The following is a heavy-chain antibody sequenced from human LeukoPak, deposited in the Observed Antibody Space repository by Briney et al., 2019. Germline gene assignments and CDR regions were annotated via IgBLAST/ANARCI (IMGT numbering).Heavy chain of an antibody. CDR3: ARDLLLSGAFDI. CDR1: GGSISSGGYY. V-gene: IGHV4-30-2*01. Sequence: SPSETLSLTCTVSGGSISSGGYYWSWIRQPPGKGLEWIGYIYHSGSTYYNPSLKSRVTISVDRSKNQFSLKLSSVTAADTAVYYCARDLLLSGAFDIWGQGTMVTVSS. J-gene: IGHJ3*02. CDR2: IYHSGST. D-gene: IGHD3-10*01.